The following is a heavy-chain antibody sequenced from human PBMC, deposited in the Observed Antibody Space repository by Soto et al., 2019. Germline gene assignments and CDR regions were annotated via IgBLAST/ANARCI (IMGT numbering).Heavy chain of an antibody. CDR3: AREMGACSDSSCYPGPYDS. Sequence: GGSLRLSCAASGFTFTSYSMNWVSQAPGQGLEWVSYITSKSTTIKYADSVKGRFTVSRDNAKNSLYLQLNSLRDEDTAVYYCAREMGACSDSSCYPGPYDSWGQGTLVTVSS. V-gene: IGHV3-48*02. CDR1: GFTFTSYS. J-gene: IGHJ5*02. D-gene: IGHD3-16*01. CDR2: ITSKSTTI.